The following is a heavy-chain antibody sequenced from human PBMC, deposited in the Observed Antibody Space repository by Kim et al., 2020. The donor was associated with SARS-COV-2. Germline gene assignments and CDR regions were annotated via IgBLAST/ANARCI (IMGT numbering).Heavy chain of an antibody. CDR1: GGSISSYY. V-gene: IGHV4-59*13. D-gene: IGHD2-2*01. CDR2: IYYSGST. J-gene: IGHJ5*02. Sequence: SETLSLTCTVSGGSISSYYWSWIRQPPGKGLEWIGYIYYSGSTNYNPSLKSRVTISVDTSKNQFSLKLSSVTAADTAVYYCARGGGDIVVVPAARGQKGYNWFDPWGQGTLVTVSS. CDR3: ARGGGDIVVVPAARGQKGYNWFDP.